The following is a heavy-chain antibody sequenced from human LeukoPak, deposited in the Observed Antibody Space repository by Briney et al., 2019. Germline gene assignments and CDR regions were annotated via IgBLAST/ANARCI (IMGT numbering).Heavy chain of an antibody. Sequence: SETLSLTCAVSGASISSGGYSSIWVRQPPGKGLEWIGYIHHSGNTYYSPSLKSRVTISVDTSKNQFSLKLSSVTAADTAVYYCARVPIMITFGGVYYFDYWGQGTLVTVSS. V-gene: IGHV4-30-2*05. CDR2: IHHSGNT. J-gene: IGHJ4*02. D-gene: IGHD3-16*01. CDR1: GASISSGGYS. CDR3: ARVPIMITFGGVYYFDY.